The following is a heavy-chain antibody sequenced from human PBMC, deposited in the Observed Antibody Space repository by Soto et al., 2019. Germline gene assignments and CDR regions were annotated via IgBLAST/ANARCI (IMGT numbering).Heavy chain of an antibody. CDR2: ISSSSSTI. CDR1: GFTFSSYS. CDR3: ARVGSYYDFWCGYYRSYYFDY. V-gene: IGHV3-48*02. J-gene: IGHJ4*02. D-gene: IGHD3-3*01. Sequence: EVQLVESGGGLVQPGGSLRLSCAASGFTFSSYSMNWVRQAPGKGLEWVSYISSSSSTIYYADSVKGRFTISRGYAKNSLYLHRNCLRDGDTAVYYCARVGSYYDFWCGYYRSYYFDYWGQGTLVTVSS.